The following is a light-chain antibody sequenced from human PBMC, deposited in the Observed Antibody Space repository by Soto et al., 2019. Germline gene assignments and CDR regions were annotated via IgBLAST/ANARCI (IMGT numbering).Light chain of an antibody. J-gene: IGKJ2*01. CDR3: QHFFSPPFP. CDR2: WAS. Sequence: DIVMTQSPDSLAVSLGERATINCKSSQSLLANCNNKNCLAWYQHKPGQPPKMLILWASTRESGVPDRFSGSVSGTDFTLTISSPQAEDAAVYYCQHFFSPPFPFGQGTKLEIK. V-gene: IGKV4-1*01. CDR1: QSLLANCNNKNC.